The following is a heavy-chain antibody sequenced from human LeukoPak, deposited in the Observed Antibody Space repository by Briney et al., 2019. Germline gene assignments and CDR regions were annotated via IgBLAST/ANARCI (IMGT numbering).Heavy chain of an antibody. CDR1: GFTFSSYS. V-gene: IGHV3-48*04. CDR2: ISSSGSTK. D-gene: IGHD3-10*01. J-gene: IGHJ4*02. Sequence: GGSLRLSCAASGFTFSSYSMNWVRQAPGKGLEWVSYISSSGSTKYYADSVKGRFTISRDNAKNSLYLQMNSLRAEDTAVYYCARGGGSGSYYNEYFDYWGQGTLVTVSS. CDR3: ARGGGSGSYYNEYFDY.